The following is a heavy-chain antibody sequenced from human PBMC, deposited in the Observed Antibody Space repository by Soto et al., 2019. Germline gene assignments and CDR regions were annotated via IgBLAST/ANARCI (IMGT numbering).Heavy chain of an antibody. CDR1: GGSISSYY. D-gene: IGHD3-22*01. J-gene: IGHJ6*02. Sequence: QVQLQESGPGLVKPSETLSLTCTVSGGSISSYYWSWIRQPPGKGLEWIGYIYYSGSTNYNPSLKSRVTISVDTSKNQLSLKLSSVTAADTAVYYCARQGHTISSGYYYYYGMDVWGQGTTVTVSS. CDR3: ARQGHTISSGYYYYYGMDV. CDR2: IYYSGST. V-gene: IGHV4-59*08.